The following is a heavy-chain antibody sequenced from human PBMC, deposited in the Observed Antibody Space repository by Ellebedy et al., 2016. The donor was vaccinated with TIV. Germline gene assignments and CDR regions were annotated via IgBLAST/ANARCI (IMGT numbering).Heavy chain of an antibody. CDR1: GFTFSSYS. CDR3: ARDLGNRITMIVVVALDY. CDR2: ISSSSSYI. D-gene: IGHD3-22*01. V-gene: IGHV3-21*01. J-gene: IGHJ4*02. Sequence: GESLKISXAASGFTFSSYSMNWVRQAPGKALEWVSSISSSSSYIYYADSVKGRFTISRDNAKNSLYLQMNSLRAEDTAVYYCARDLGNRITMIVVVALDYWGQGTLVTVSS.